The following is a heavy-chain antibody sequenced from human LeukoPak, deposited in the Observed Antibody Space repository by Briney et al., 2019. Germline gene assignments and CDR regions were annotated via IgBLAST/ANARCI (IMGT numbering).Heavy chain of an antibody. J-gene: IGHJ4*02. CDR2: VNWNGDST. CDR3: ARTRYSGSYGGADN. CDR1: GFTFDDYG. D-gene: IGHD1-26*01. Sequence: GGSLRLSCAASGFTFDDYGMTWVRQAPGKGLEWVSGVNWNGDSTGYADSVKGRFTISRDNAKNSLYLLLNSLGAEDTALYHCARTRYSGSYGGADNWGQGTLVTVSS. V-gene: IGHV3-20*01.